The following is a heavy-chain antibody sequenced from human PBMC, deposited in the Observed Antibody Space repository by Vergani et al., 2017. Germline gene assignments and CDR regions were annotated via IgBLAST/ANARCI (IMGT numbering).Heavy chain of an antibody. CDR1: GFTFRPYT. Sequence: VQLVESGGGLVQPGGSLRLSCVASGFTFRPYTMNWVRQGPGKGLEWVAVISYDGSNKYYADSVKGRFTISRDNSKNTLYLQMNSLRAEDTAVYYCARAPSSLLYRAGYFQHWGQGTLVTVSS. J-gene: IGHJ1*01. CDR2: ISYDGSNK. D-gene: IGHD2-2*02. V-gene: IGHV3-30-3*01. CDR3: ARAPSSLLYRAGYFQH.